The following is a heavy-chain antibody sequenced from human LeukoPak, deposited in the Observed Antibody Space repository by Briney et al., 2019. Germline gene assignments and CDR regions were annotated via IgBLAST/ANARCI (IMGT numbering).Heavy chain of an antibody. V-gene: IGHV4-39*07. J-gene: IGHJ4*02. CDR3: ARDPEGSGSYYSPHFDY. CDR1: GGSISSSSYY. Sequence: SETLSLTCTVSGGSISSSSYYWGWIRQPPGKGLEWIGSIYYSGSTYYNPSLKSRVTISVDTSKNQFSLKLSSVTAADTAVYYCARDPEGSGSYYSPHFDYWGQGTLVTVSS. D-gene: IGHD3-10*01. CDR2: IYYSGST.